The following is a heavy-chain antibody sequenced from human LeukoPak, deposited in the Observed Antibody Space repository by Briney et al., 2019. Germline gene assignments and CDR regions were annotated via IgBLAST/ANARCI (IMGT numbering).Heavy chain of an antibody. Sequence: SETLSLTCTVSGGSISSGSYYWSWIRQPAGKGLEWIGRIYTSGSTNYNPSLKSRVTISVDTSKNQFSLKLSSVTAADTAVYYCVSGNPRRLWFGELTYWGQGTLVTVSS. J-gene: IGHJ4*02. CDR3: VSGNPRRLWFGELTY. CDR2: IYTSGST. D-gene: IGHD3-10*01. V-gene: IGHV4-61*02. CDR1: GGSISSGSYY.